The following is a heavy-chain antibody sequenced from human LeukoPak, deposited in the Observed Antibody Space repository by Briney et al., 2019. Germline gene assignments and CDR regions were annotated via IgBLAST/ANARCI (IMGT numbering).Heavy chain of an antibody. D-gene: IGHD3-22*01. J-gene: IGHJ4*02. CDR3: ARDRSPYYYDSSGYSGFDY. V-gene: IGHV3-11*04. CDR2: ISSSGSTI. Sequence: GGSLRLSCAASGFTFSDYYMSWIRQAPGKGLEWVSYISSSGSTIYYADSVKGRFTISRDNAKNSLYLQMNSLRAEDTAVYYCARDRSPYYYDSSGYSGFDYWGQGTLVTVSS. CDR1: GFTFSDYY.